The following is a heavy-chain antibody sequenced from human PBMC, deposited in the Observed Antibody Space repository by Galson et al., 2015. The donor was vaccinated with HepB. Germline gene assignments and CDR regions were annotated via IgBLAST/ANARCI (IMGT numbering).Heavy chain of an antibody. CDR1: GFTFSSYA. Sequence: SLRLSCAASGFTFSSYAMSWVRQAPGKGLEWVSAISGSGGSTYYADSVKGRFTISRDNSKNTLYLQMNSLRAEDTAVYYCAKGSSGCPSCSWSHFDYWGQGTLVTVSS. J-gene: IGHJ4*02. D-gene: IGHD2-2*01. V-gene: IGHV3-23*01. CDR3: AKGSSGCPSCSWSHFDY. CDR2: ISGSGGST.